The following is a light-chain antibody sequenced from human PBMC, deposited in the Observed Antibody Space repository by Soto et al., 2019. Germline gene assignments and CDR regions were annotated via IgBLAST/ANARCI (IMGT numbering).Light chain of an antibody. J-gene: IGLJ2*01. V-gene: IGLV2-14*01. CDR3: SLYTSSSTPVV. CDR1: SSDVGGYNY. CDR2: DVS. Sequence: QSVLTQPASVSGSPGQSITISCTGTSSDVGGYNYVSWYQQHPGKAPKLMIYDVSNRPSGVSNRFSGYKSGNTASLTISGLEAEDEADYYCSLYTSSSTPVVFGGGTKLSVL.